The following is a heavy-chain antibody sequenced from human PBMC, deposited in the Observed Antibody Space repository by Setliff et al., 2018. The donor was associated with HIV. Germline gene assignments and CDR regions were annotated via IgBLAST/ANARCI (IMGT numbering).Heavy chain of an antibody. J-gene: IGHJ1*01. CDR3: ARASNYDLMTALGSF. V-gene: IGHV3-9*01. CDR2: ISWNGGYI. Sequence: GGSLRLSCAASGFTFNYAMHWVRQAPGKGLEWVAGISWNGGYIGSADSVRGRFIISRDNDKKSLYLQMNSLRPEDTALYYCARASNYDLMTALGSFWGQGTLVTVSS. CDR1: GFTFNYA. D-gene: IGHD3-9*01.